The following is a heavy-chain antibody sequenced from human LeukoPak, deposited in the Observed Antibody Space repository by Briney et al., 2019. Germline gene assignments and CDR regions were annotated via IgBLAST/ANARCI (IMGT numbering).Heavy chain of an antibody. CDR2: IKQDGSEK. CDR3: ARAASLLHATFDY. J-gene: IGHJ4*02. V-gene: IGHV3-7*01. D-gene: IGHD1-26*01. Sequence: GGSLRLSCAASGFTFSSYWMSWVRQAPGKGLGWVANIKQDGSEKYYVDSVKGRFTISRDNAKNSLYLQMNSLRAEDTAVYYCARAASLLHATFDYWGQGTLVTVSS. CDR1: GFTFSSYW.